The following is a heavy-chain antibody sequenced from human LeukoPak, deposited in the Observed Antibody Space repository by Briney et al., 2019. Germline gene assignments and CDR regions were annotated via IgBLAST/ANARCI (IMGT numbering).Heavy chain of an antibody. CDR2: ISSTTTYI. Sequence: GGSLRLSCAASGFTFNTYGMNWVRQAPGKGLEWVSSISSTTTYIFYADSVKGRFTISRDNAKNSLYLQMTSLRAEDTAVYYCARPLSSGSPQGLPTSPHLDYWGQGTLVTVSS. CDR1: GFTFNTYG. CDR3: ARPLSSGSPQGLPTSPHLDY. V-gene: IGHV3-21*01. D-gene: IGHD3-10*01. J-gene: IGHJ4*02.